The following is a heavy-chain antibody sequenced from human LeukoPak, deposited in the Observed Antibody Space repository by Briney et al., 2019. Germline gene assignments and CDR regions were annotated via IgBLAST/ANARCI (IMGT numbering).Heavy chain of an antibody. CDR3: ARDCSGGSCYRAGST. Sequence: GGSLRLPCAASGFTFSSYSMNWVRQAPGKGLEWVSSISSSSSYIYYADSVKGRFTISRDNAKNSLYLQMNSLRAEDTAVYYCARDCSGGSCYRAGSTWGQGTLVTVSS. CDR2: ISSSSSYI. V-gene: IGHV3-21*01. J-gene: IGHJ4*02. CDR1: GFTFSSYS. D-gene: IGHD2-15*01.